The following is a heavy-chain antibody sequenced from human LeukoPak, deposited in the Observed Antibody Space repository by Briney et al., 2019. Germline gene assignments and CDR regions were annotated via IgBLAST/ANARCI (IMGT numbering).Heavy chain of an antibody. CDR2: MNPNSGNT. Sequence: ASLKVSCKASGYTFTSYDINWVRQATGQGLEWMGWMNPNSGNTGYAQKFQGRVTMTRNTSISTAYMELSSLRSEDTAVYYCARGLIAAAASARFDPWGQGTLVTVSS. J-gene: IGHJ5*02. CDR3: ARGLIAAAASARFDP. V-gene: IGHV1-8*01. D-gene: IGHD6-13*01. CDR1: GYTFTSYD.